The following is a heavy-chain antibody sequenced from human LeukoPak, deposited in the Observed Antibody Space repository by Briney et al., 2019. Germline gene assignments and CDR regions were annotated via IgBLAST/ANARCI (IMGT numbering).Heavy chain of an antibody. CDR2: ISAGGDGT. J-gene: IGHJ3*02. V-gene: IGHV3-23*01. CDR3: AKSLLTTATGTGRASDI. D-gene: IGHD1-1*01. CDR1: TFSFSEYP. Sequence: GGSLRLSCAASTFSFSEYPMGWVRQAPGKGLEWVSGISAGGDGTHYADPVKGRFTISRDNSKNTLFLQMNSLRAEDTAKYYCAKSLLTTATGTGRASDIWGQGTMVTVSS.